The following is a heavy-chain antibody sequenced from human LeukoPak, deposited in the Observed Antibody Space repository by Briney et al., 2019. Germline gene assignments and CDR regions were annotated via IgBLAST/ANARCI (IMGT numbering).Heavy chain of an antibody. Sequence: GGSLRLSCAASGFTFSSYGMHWVRQAPGKGLEWVAVISYDGSDKYYADSVKGRFTISRDNSKNTLYLQMNSLRAEDTAVYYCAKANYDIWAIDYWGQGTLVTVSS. CDR1: GFTFSSYG. J-gene: IGHJ4*02. V-gene: IGHV3-30*18. D-gene: IGHD3-9*01. CDR2: ISYDGSDK. CDR3: AKANYDIWAIDY.